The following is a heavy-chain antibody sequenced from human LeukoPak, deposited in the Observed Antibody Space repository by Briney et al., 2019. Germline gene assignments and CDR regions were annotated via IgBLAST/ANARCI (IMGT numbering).Heavy chain of an antibody. CDR2: ISSSGSTI. CDR1: GFTFSDYY. J-gene: IGHJ6*02. V-gene: IGHV3-11*01. CDR3: ARVMGDGSGSYPDYYGMDA. Sequence: GGSLRLSCAASGFTFSDYYMSWIRQAPGKGLEWVSYISSSGSTIYYADSVKGRFTISRDNAKNSLYLQMNSLRAEDTAVYYCARVMGDGSGSYPDYYGMDAWGQGTTVTVSS. D-gene: IGHD3-10*01.